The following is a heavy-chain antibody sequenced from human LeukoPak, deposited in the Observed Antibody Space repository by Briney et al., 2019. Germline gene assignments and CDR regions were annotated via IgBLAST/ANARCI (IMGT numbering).Heavy chain of an antibody. Sequence: GGSLRLSCAASGFTFSSYEMNWVRQAPGKGLEWVSYISSSGSSIYYADSVKARFTISRDNAKNSLYLQMNSLRAEDTAVYYCARDPRCSSMSCYRSSFYGMDVWGQGTTVTVSS. CDR1: GFTFSSYE. J-gene: IGHJ6*02. D-gene: IGHD2-2*01. CDR3: ARDPRCSSMSCYRSSFYGMDV. CDR2: ISSSGSSI. V-gene: IGHV3-48*03.